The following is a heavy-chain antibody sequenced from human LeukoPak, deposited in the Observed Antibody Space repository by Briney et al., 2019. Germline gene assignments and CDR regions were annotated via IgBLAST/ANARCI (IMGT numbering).Heavy chain of an antibody. CDR3: AHLYYYDSPGYSCAFDY. CDR2: IYWDDDK. V-gene: IGHV2-5*02. Sequence: SGPTLVKPTQTLTLTCTFSGFSLRTQGVGVGWFRQPPGKALEGLALIYWDDDKFYSPSLKSRLSIIKDTSKNQVVLTMTNMDPVDTATYYCAHLYYYDSPGYSCAFDYWGQGTLVTVSS. CDR1: GFSLRTQGVG. D-gene: IGHD3-22*01. J-gene: IGHJ4*02.